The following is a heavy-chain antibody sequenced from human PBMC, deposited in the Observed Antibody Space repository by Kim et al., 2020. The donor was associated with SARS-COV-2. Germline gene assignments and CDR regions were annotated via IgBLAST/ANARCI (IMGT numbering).Heavy chain of an antibody. V-gene: IGHV3-30*04. D-gene: IGHD4-17*01. CDR3: ARLTVTTATSVGAFDI. CDR2: ISYDGSNK. CDR1: GFTFSSYA. J-gene: IGHJ3*02. Sequence: GGSLRLSCAASGFTFSSYAMHWVRQAPGKGLEWVAVISYDGSNKYYADSVKGRFTISRDNSKNTLYLQMNSLRAEDTAVYYCARLTVTTATSVGAFDIWG.